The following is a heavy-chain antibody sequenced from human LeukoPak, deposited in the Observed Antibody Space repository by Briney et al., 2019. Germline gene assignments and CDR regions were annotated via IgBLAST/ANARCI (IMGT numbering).Heavy chain of an antibody. J-gene: IGHJ5*02. CDR2: FLSIFGTA. D-gene: IGHD6-13*01. CDR1: GGTFSSYA. CDR3: ARDKNRSTWYWFDP. Sequence: SVKVSCKASGGTFSSYAISWVRQAPGQGLEWMGEFLSIFGTANYAQKFQGRVTITADESTSTAYMELSSLRSEDTAVYYCARDKNRSTWYWFDPWGQGTLVTVSS. V-gene: IGHV1-69*01.